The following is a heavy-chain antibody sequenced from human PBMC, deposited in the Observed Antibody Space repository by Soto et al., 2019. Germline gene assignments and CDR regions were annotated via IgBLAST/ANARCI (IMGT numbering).Heavy chain of an antibody. Sequence: PSETLSLTCTVSGGSISSYYWSWIRQPPGKGLEWIGYIYYSWSTNYNPSHKSRVTISVRTSKNQFSLKLGSVTAADTAVYYCARGGVVVVPAARGKYSSWGQGTGVSVAA. CDR1: GGSISSYY. J-gene: IGHJ5*02. CDR2: IYYSWST. D-gene: IGHD2-2*01. CDR3: ARGGVVVVPAARGKYSS. V-gene: IGHV4-59*08.